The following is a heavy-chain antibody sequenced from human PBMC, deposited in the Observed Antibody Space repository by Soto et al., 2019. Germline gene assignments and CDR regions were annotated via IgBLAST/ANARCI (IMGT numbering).Heavy chain of an antibody. CDR2: ITYDGSNK. CDR1: GFNFDNYG. V-gene: IGHV3-30*18. J-gene: IGHJ4*02. CDR3: AKDRVGGTFYTPLGF. D-gene: IGHD1-7*01. Sequence: VGSLRVSCQASGFNFDNYGMHWVRQAPGKGLEWVAVITYDGSNKYYADSVKGRFTISRDNYKNTLSLHLNTLKPEDTAVYHCAKDRVGGTFYTPLGFWGQGTLVTV.